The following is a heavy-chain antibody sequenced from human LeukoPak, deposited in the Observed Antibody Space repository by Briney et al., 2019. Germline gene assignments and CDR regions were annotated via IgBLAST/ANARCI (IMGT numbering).Heavy chain of an antibody. CDR2: ISDSGGRT. Sequence: QPGGSLRASFPVSGITLSNYAMSWVPQAPGKGLEWVAGISDSGGRTNYAESVKGRFTISRDNTKNTLYLQMNSMRAEDTAVYFCAKRGVVIRVILVGFHKEAYYFDSWGQGALVTVSS. CDR1: GITLSNYA. CDR3: AKRGVVIRVILVGFHKEAYYFDS. V-gene: IGHV3-23*01. D-gene: IGHD3-22*01. J-gene: IGHJ4*02.